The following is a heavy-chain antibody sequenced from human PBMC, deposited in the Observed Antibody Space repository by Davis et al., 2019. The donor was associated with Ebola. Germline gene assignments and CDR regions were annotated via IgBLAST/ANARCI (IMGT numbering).Heavy chain of an antibody. J-gene: IGHJ4*02. Sequence: GSLRLSCAVYGGSFSGYYWSWIRQPPGKGLEWIGEINHSGSTNYNPSLKSRVTISVDTSKNQFSLKLSSVTAADTAVYYCARRDSYYDSSGYYPFDYWGQGTLVTVSS. D-gene: IGHD3-22*01. CDR2: INHSGST. CDR3: ARRDSYYDSSGYYPFDY. CDR1: GGSFSGYY. V-gene: IGHV4-34*01.